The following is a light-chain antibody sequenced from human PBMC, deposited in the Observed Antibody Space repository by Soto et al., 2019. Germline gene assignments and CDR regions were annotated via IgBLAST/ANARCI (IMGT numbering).Light chain of an antibody. Sequence: DIQMNRSPSTLSSSVGDRVTITCRASQNIADWLAWYQQKPGKAPILLMYQASTIETGVPSRFSGSGSGTEVTLTISSLQPDDFATYYCQQYNSVSQTFGQGTKVEIK. CDR3: QQYNSVSQT. CDR2: QAS. J-gene: IGKJ1*01. CDR1: QNIADW. V-gene: IGKV1-5*03.